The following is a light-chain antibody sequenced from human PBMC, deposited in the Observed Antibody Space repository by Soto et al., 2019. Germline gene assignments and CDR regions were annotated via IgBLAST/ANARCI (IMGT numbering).Light chain of an antibody. Sequence: QSVLTQPPSASGSPGQSVTISCTGSTSDVGGYNYVSWYQHHPGKAPKLILFEVSSRPSGVPDRFSGSKSGNTASLTVSGLQAEDEADYYCSSYAGSNIYVVFGGGTQLTVL. V-gene: IGLV2-8*01. CDR2: EVS. CDR3: SSYAGSNIYVV. CDR1: TSDVGGYNY. J-gene: IGLJ2*01.